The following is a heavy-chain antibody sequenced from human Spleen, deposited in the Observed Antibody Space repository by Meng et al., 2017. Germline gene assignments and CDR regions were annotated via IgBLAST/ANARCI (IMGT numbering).Heavy chain of an antibody. D-gene: IGHD2-15*01. CDR1: DDPMSTTNW. CDR2: IHHSGST. Sequence: QVHLQESGPGLVKPSGTLTLTCAVTDDPMSTTNWWSWVRQPPGKGLEWIGEIHHSGSTKYNPSLKSRVTISEDRSKNQFSLNLSSVTAADTAVYYCASFSCSGGLCYRRKGGRLDFWGQGTLVTVSS. J-gene: IGHJ4*02. V-gene: IGHV4-4*02. CDR3: ASFSCSGGLCYRRKGGRLDF.